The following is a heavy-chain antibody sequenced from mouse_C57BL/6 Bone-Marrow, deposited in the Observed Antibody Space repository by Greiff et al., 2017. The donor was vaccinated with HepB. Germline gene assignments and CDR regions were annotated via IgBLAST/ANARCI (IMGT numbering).Heavy chain of an antibody. J-gene: IGHJ4*01. Sequence: EVKLVESGGGLVKPGGSLKLSCAASGFTFSSYAMSWVRQTPEKRLEWVATISDGGSYTYYPDNVKGRFTISRDNAKNNLYLQMSHLKSEDTAMYYCARAGYGSPFYAMDYWGQGTSVTVSS. D-gene: IGHD1-1*01. V-gene: IGHV5-4*03. CDR2: ISDGGSYT. CDR1: GFTFSSYA. CDR3: ARAGYGSPFYAMDY.